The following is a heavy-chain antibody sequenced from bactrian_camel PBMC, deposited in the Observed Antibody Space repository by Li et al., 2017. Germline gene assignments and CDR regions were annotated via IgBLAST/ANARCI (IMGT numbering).Heavy chain of an antibody. D-gene: IGHD1*01. Sequence: HVQLVESGGGSVQAGGSLKLSCAASGYIFSLCAMGWYRQAPGKEREGVAAIHTGDGDTYYDDSVKGRFAISQDNAKNTVYLQMNSLKPEDTGVYYCAAEVRRSGGRFWRDRGKYDHWGQGTQVTVS. CDR1: GYIFSLCA. V-gene: IGHV3S54*01. J-gene: IGHJ4*01. CDR2: IHTGDGDT. CDR3: AAEVRRSGGRFWRDRGKYDH.